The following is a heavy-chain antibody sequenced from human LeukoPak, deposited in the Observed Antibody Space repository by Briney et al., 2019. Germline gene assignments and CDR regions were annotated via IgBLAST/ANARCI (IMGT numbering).Heavy chain of an antibody. CDR1: GFTFSDYA. J-gene: IGHJ4*02. CDR2: ISDDGIKK. CDR3: ARDGGDKTAYYGDQFDC. Sequence: GGSLRLSCAASGFTFSDYAMHWVRQAPGKGLEWVAIISDDGIKKYYADSKKGRFTISRDNSKNTLYLQVNGLRPEDTAVYYCARDGGDKTAYYGDQFDCWGREPWSPSPQ. V-gene: IGHV3-30*01. D-gene: IGHD3-9*01.